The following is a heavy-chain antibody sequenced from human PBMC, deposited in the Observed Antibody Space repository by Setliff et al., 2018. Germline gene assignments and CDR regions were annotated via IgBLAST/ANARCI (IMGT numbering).Heavy chain of an antibody. V-gene: IGHV1-18*01. CDR1: GYTFTNSG. J-gene: IGHJ1*01. CDR2: ISAYSGNT. D-gene: IGHD2-8*01. CDR3: SRLVRFCTRVACQTLSGGEF. Sequence: GASVKVSCKASGYTFTNSGMAWVRQAPGQGLEWLGWISAYSGNTQYAQKLHDRLTLTTDTSTNTAYMELRSLGSDDTAAYYCSRLVRFCTRVACQTLSGGEFWGQGTLVTVSS.